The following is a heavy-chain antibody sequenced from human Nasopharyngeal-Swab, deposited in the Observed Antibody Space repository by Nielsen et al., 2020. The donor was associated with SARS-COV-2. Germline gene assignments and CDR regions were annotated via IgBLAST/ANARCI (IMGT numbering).Heavy chain of an antibody. Sequence: SVKVSCKASGGTFSSYAISWVRQAPGQGLEWMGGIIPIFGTANYAQKFQGKVTITADESTSTAYMELSSLRSEDTAVYYCATIAAAGMEAFDYWGQGTLVTVSS. J-gene: IGHJ4*02. CDR1: GGTFSSYA. D-gene: IGHD6-13*01. CDR2: IIPIFGTA. CDR3: ATIAAAGMEAFDY. V-gene: IGHV1-69*13.